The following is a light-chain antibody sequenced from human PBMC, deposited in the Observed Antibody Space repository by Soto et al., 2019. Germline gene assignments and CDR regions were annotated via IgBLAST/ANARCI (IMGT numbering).Light chain of an antibody. CDR2: EVS. CDR1: QNVDKW. CDR3: QQYITYSRT. V-gene: IGKV1-5*03. J-gene: IGKJ1*01. Sequence: DIQMTQFPSTLSASVGDRVTITCRASQNVDKWLAWFQQKPGKAPTILIYEVSRLESGVPSRFTGSGSGTEFTLTISTLQPDDFATYYCQQYITYSRTFGQGTKVEVK.